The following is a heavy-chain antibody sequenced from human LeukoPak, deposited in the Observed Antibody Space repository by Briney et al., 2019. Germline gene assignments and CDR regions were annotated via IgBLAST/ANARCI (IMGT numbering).Heavy chain of an antibody. V-gene: IGHV4-30-2*02. J-gene: IGHJ3*02. CDR2: IYHSGST. CDR3: ARLGSSDAFDI. CDR1: GGSISSGGYS. Sequence: SETLSLTCAVSGGSISSGGYSWSWIRQPPGKGLEWIGYIYHSGSTYYNPSLKSRVTISVDRSKNQFSLKLSSVTAADTAVYYCARLGSSDAFDIWGQGTMVTVSS. D-gene: IGHD6-6*01.